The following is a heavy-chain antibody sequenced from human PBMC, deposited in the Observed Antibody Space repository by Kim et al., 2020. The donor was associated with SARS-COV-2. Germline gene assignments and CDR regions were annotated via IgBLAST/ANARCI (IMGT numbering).Heavy chain of an antibody. V-gene: IGHV3-23*01. J-gene: IGHJ4*02. D-gene: IGHD1-1*01. CDR2: ISGSGYNT. Sequence: GGSLRHSCAASGFNFRSYAMSWVRQAPGKGLEWVSSISGSGYNTYYTGSVKGRFTISRDNSKNTLYLQMNSLRAEDTAVYHCAKQVDGYNFYFDYWGQGT. CDR3: AKQVDGYNFYFDY. CDR1: GFNFRSYA.